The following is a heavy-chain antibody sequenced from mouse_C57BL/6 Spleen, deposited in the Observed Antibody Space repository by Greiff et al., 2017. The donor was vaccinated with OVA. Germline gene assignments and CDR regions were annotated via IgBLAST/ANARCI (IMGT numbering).Heavy chain of an antibody. Sequence: QVQLQQPGTGLVKPGASVKLSCKASGYTFTNYWMHWVSQTPGQGLEWIGYINPSNGGTNYTEKFKSKATLTVDKSSSTAYMQLSSLTPEDSAVDYWARTCDGNYGYAMDYWGQGTSVTVSS. J-gene: IGHJ4*01. CDR3: ARTCDGNYGYAMDY. CDR1: GYTFTNYW. D-gene: IGHD2-1*01. V-gene: IGHV1-53*01. CDR2: INPSNGGT.